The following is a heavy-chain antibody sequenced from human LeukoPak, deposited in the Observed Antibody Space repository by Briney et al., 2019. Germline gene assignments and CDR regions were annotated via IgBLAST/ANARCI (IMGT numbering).Heavy chain of an antibody. CDR2: MNPNSGDT. D-gene: IGHD3-10*01. V-gene: IGHV1-8*01. J-gene: IGHJ4*02. Sequence: ASVKVSCKASGYTFTSYDINWVRQATGQGLEWMGWMNPNSGDTGYAQTFQGRVTMTRDTSVGTAYMELSSLGSEDTAVYYCARAIRRGELERYWGQGTLVTVSS. CDR1: GYTFTSYD. CDR3: ARAIRRGELERY.